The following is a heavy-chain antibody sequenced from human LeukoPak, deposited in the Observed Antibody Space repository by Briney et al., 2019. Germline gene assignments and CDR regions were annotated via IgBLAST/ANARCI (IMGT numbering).Heavy chain of an antibody. CDR1: GYTFSDYY. CDR3: ARDNYGTLDY. CDR2: TSPKSGDT. Sequence: APVKVSCKVSGYTFSDYYIHWVRQAPGHGLEWMGWTSPKSGDTRYTQRFQGRVTMTRDTSISTVYMELDRLTFDDTAVYYCARDNYGTLDYWGQGTLVTVSS. D-gene: IGHD4-11*01. V-gene: IGHV1-2*02. J-gene: IGHJ4*02.